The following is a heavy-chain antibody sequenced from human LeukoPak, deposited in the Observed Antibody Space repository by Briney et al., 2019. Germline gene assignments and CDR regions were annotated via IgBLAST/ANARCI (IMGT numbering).Heavy chain of an antibody. Sequence: GGSLRLSCAASGFTVSSNYMTWVRQAPGKGLEWVSIIYTGGNTNYADSVKGRFTISRDNSKNTLYLQMNSLRAEDTAVYFCARDLYTDSSNVWGQGTLVTVSS. V-gene: IGHV3-66*01. CDR2: IYTGGNT. CDR1: GFTVSSNY. CDR3: ARDLYTDSSNV. D-gene: IGHD5-18*01. J-gene: IGHJ4*02.